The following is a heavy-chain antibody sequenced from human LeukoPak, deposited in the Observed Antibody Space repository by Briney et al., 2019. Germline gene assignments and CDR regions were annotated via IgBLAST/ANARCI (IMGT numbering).Heavy chain of an antibody. CDR2: INSDGSST. CDR3: ARDSSGWSLYYFDY. J-gene: IGHJ4*02. D-gene: IGHD6-19*01. V-gene: IGHV3-74*01. CDR1: GFTFSSYW. Sequence: GGSLRLSCAASGFTFSSYWMHWVRQAPGKGLVWVSRINSDGSSTSYADSVKGRFTISRDNAKNTLYLEMNSLRAEDTAVYYCARDSSGWSLYYFDYWGQGTLVTVSS.